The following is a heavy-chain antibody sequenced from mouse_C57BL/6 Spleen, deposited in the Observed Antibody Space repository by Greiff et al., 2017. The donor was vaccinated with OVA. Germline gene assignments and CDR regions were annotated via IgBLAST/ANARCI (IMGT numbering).Heavy chain of an antibody. CDR3: ARAYDYDEEGRRYFDY. D-gene: IGHD2-4*01. CDR2: INPSTGGT. V-gene: IGHV1-42*01. Sequence: EVKLVESGPELVKPGASVKISCKASGYSFTGYYMNWVKQSPEKSLEWIGEINPSTGGTTYNQKFKAKATLTVDKSSSTAYMQLKSLTSEDSAVYYCARAYDYDEEGRRYFDYWGQGTTLTVSS. J-gene: IGHJ2*01. CDR1: GYSFTGYY.